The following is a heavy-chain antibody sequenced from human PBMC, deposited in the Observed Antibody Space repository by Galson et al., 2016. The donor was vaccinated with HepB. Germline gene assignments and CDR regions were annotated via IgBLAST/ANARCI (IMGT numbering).Heavy chain of an antibody. Sequence: SLRLSCAASGFTFSSYGMHWVRQAPGRGLEWVALIWYDGSNKYYADSVKGRFTISRGNSKNTLYLQMNSLRAEDTAVYYCAREQSTAALAMDVWGKGTTVTVSS. CDR3: AREQSTAALAMDV. D-gene: IGHD6-6*01. V-gene: IGHV3-33*01. CDR2: IWYDGSNK. J-gene: IGHJ6*04. CDR1: GFTFSSYG.